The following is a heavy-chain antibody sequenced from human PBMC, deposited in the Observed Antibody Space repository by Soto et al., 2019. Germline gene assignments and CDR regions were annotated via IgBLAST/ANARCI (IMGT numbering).Heavy chain of an antibody. Sequence: QVQLVQSGAEVKKPGASVKVSCKASGYTFTNYGISWVRQAPGQGLEWVGWISAYSGNTNYAQKLLGRVTMTTDTSTSTAYMDLRSLRSDDTAVYYCVRERSYGDYSDYWGQGTLVTVSS. J-gene: IGHJ4*02. D-gene: IGHD4-17*01. CDR3: VRERSYGDYSDY. CDR1: GYTFTNYG. CDR2: ISAYSGNT. V-gene: IGHV1-18*01.